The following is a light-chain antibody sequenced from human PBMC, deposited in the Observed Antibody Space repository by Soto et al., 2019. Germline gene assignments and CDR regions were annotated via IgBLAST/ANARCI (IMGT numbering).Light chain of an antibody. CDR2: DVS. CDR3: GSYSSSSTLYV. V-gene: IGLV2-14*03. J-gene: IGLJ1*01. Sequence: QSALTQPASVSGSPGQSITISCTGTSSDVGGSNYVSWYQQHPGKAPKLMIYDVSNRPSGVSNRFSGSKSGNTAPLTSSGLQAEDVADYYCGSYSSSSTLYVFGTGTKVTVL. CDR1: SSDVGGSNY.